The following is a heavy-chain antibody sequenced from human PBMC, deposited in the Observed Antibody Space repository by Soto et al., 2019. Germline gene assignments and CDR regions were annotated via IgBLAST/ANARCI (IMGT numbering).Heavy chain of an antibody. CDR1: GGTFSSYA. V-gene: IGHV1-69*01. Sequence: QVQLVQSGAEVKKPGSSVKVSCKASGGTFSSYAISWVRQAPGQGLEWMGGIIPIFGTANYAQKFQGRATITAAESTSTAYMNVSSLRSEDKAVYYCASNYGSLKNAYDIWGQGTMVTVSS. J-gene: IGHJ3*02. D-gene: IGHD3-10*01. CDR3: ASNYGSLKNAYDI. CDR2: IIPIFGTA.